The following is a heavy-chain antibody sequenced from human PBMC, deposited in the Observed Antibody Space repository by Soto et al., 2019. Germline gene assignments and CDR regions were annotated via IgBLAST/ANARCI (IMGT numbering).Heavy chain of an antibody. Sequence: QVQLVQSGAEVKKPGSSVKVSCKASGGTFSSYTISWVRQAPGQGLEWMGRIIPILGIANYAQKFQGRVTITADKYTSTAYMELSSLRSEDTAVYYCARDCCSSTSCYPNYWGQGTLVTVSS. CDR1: GGTFSSYT. CDR2: IIPILGIA. J-gene: IGHJ4*02. D-gene: IGHD2-2*01. V-gene: IGHV1-69*08. CDR3: ARDCCSSTSCYPNY.